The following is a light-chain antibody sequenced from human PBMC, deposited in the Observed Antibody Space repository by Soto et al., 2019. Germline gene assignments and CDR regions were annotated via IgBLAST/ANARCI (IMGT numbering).Light chain of an antibody. Sequence: QSALTQPASVSGSPGQSITISCTGTSSDGGSYNLVSWYQQHPGKAPKLMIYEGSKRPSGVSNRFSGSKSGNTASLTISGLQAEDEADYYCCSYAGSSTSPYVFGTGTKVTVL. CDR2: EGS. J-gene: IGLJ1*01. CDR1: SSDGGSYNL. CDR3: CSYAGSSTSPYV. V-gene: IGLV2-23*01.